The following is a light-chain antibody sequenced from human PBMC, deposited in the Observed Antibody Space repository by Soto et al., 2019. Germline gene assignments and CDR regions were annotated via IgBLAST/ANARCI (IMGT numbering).Light chain of an antibody. J-gene: IGKJ4*01. CDR3: QQRTKWPLT. CDR2: DTS. Sequence: EIVLTQSPATLSLSPGERATLSRRASQSVGNNLAWYQQKPGQPPRLLIYDTSSRATGIPARFSGSGSGTDFTLTISSLEPEDFAVYYCQQRTKWPLTIGGGTKVEIK. V-gene: IGKV3-11*01. CDR1: QSVGNN.